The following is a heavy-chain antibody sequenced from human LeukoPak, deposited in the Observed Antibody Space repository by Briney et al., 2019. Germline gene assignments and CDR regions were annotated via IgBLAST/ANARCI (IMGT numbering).Heavy chain of an antibody. CDR1: GYTFTSYD. D-gene: IGHD6-13*01. CDR3: ARSTYSRAFDI. J-gene: IGHJ3*02. Sequence: ASVKVSCKASGYTFTSYDINWVRQATGQGLEWLGWMNPNSGNTGYAQNFQGRVTMTRDTSIDTAYMELTSLRSEDTAVYYCARSTYSRAFDIWGQGTMVTVSS. V-gene: IGHV1-8*01. CDR2: MNPNSGNT.